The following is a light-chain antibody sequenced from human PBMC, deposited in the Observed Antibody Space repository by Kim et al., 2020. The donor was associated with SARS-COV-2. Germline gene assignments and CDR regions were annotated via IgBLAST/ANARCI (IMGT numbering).Light chain of an antibody. Sequence: PGERATLSCRVSQSVSSYLAWYQQKPGQAPRLLIYDASNRATGIPARFSGSGSGTDFTLTISSLEPEDFAVYYCQQRSNWPPGKTFGGGTKVEIK. V-gene: IGKV3-11*01. CDR2: DAS. CDR3: QQRSNWPPGKT. CDR1: QSVSSY. J-gene: IGKJ4*01.